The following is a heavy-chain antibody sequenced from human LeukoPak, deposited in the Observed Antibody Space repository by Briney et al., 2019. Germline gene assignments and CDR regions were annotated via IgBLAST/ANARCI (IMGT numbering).Heavy chain of an antibody. V-gene: IGHV3-23*01. D-gene: IGHD3-10*01. CDR2: ISGSGGST. J-gene: IGHJ4*02. CDR3: TTDLWFGELLFIY. CDR1: GFTFSSYA. Sequence: GGSLRLSCAASGFTFSSYAMSWVRQAPGKGLEWVSAISGSGGSTYYADSVKGRFTISRDNSKNTLYLQMNSLKTEDTAVYYCTTDLWFGELLFIYWGQGTLVTVSS.